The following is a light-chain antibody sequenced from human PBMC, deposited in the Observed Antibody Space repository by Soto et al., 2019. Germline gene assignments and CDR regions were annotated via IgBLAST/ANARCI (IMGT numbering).Light chain of an antibody. CDR1: QSVYST. Sequence: EIVMTQSPATLSVSPGERATLSCRASQSVYSTLAWYQQKPGPAPRLLIYGASTRATGIPARFSGTGSATKFTLTISSLQSEDSAVYYCQQYNKWPLTFGGGTKVEIK. CDR2: GAS. J-gene: IGKJ4*02. V-gene: IGKV3-15*01. CDR3: QQYNKWPLT.